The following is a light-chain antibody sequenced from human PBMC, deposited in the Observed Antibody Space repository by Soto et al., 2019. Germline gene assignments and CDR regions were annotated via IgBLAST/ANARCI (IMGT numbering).Light chain of an antibody. CDR2: END. J-gene: IGLJ3*02. V-gene: IGLV1-47*01. Sequence: QSVLTQPPSASGTPGQRVTISRSGSNSNIGVNSVFWFQQFPGTAPKLLIYENDGRPSGVPDRFSGSKSGTSASLAISGLRSEDEADYYCAVWDNSLSGLVFGGGTKLTVL. CDR3: AVWDNSLSGLV. CDR1: NSNIGVNS.